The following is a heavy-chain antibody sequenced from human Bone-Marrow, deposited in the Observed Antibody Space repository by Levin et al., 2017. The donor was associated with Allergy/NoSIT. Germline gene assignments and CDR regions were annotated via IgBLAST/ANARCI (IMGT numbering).Heavy chain of an antibody. CDR3: ARDLGLGNYCDY. V-gene: IGHV3-33*01. CDR2: TGHDETYK. Sequence: QAGGSLRLSCAASGFAFSVYGMHWVRQAPGKGLEWVALTGHDETYKIYADAVKGRFTISRDNSKNTLYLQINSLRVDDTAVYYCARDLGLGNYCDYWGQGTLVTVSS. D-gene: IGHD1-26*01. J-gene: IGHJ4*02. CDR1: GFAFSVYG.